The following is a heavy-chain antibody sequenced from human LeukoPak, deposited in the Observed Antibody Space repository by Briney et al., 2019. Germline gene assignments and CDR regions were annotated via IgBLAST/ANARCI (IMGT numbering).Heavy chain of an antibody. J-gene: IGHJ4*02. Sequence: PSETLSLTCTVSGDSISSSSYYWGWIRQPPGKGLEWIGSIYYSGSTYYNPSLKSRVTISVDTSKNQFSLKLSSVTAADTAVYYCARAGYSSGWPYFDYWGQGTLVTVSS. V-gene: IGHV4-39*07. CDR2: IYYSGST. D-gene: IGHD6-19*01. CDR1: GDSISSSSYY. CDR3: ARAGYSSGWPYFDY.